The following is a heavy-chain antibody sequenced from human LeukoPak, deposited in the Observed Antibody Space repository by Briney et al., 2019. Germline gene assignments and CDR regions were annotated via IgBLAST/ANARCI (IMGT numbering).Heavy chain of an antibody. Sequence: PGRSLRLSCTASGFTFGDYAMSWFRQAPGEGLEWVGFIRSKAYGGTTEYAASVKGRFTISRDDSKSIAYLQMNSLKTEDTAVYYCAKAVAGRDYWGQGTLVTVSS. V-gene: IGHV3-49*03. CDR1: GFTFGDYA. CDR2: IRSKAYGGTT. CDR3: AKAVAGRDY. D-gene: IGHD6-19*01. J-gene: IGHJ4*02.